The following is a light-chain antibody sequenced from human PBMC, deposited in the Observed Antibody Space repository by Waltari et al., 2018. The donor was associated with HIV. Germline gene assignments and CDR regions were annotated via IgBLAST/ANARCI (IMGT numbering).Light chain of an antibody. J-gene: IGKJ1*01. CDR1: QGISSA. Sequence: AIQLTQSPSSLSASVGDRVTITCRASQGISSAVAWYQQKPGKAPNLLIFDASTLESGVSSICSARGSGTVFTLTISGLQPEDFATDYCQQFYTYPWTFGQGTTGEFK. V-gene: IGKV1-13*02. CDR3: QQFYTYPWT. CDR2: DAS.